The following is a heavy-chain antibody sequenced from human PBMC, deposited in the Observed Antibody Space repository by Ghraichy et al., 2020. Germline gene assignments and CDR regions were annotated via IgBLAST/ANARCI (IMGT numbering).Heavy chain of an antibody. Sequence: LSLTCAASGFSVNSNYMSWVRQAPGKGPEWVSVIYSSGTTYYADSVKGRFTISRDNSKNTLYLQMNSLRAEDTAVYYCARDPKGDAFDIWGQGTMVTVSS. CDR2: IYSSGTT. J-gene: IGHJ3*02. V-gene: IGHV3-53*01. CDR3: ARDPKGDAFDI. CDR1: GFSVNSNY.